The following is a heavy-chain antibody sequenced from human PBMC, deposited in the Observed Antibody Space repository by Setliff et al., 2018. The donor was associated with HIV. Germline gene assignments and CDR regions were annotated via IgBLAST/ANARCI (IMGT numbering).Heavy chain of an antibody. CDR3: AREAVDDYARYFDY. V-gene: IGHV4-61*01. J-gene: IGHJ4*02. CDR1: GGSSIANTFA. Sequence: SETLSLTCSVSGGSSIANTFASTWIRQSPGKGLEYIGDVSYSGATMYTNYNPSLESRVTVSEDTSKNQFSLELSSVTAADTAVYYCAREAVDDYARYFDYWGQGSLVTVSS. CDR2: VSYSGAT. D-gene: IGHD4-17*01.